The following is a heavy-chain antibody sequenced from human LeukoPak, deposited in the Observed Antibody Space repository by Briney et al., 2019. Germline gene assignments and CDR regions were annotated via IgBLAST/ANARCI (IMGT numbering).Heavy chain of an antibody. CDR2: IGTSSTTI. CDR3: ARGVVPAANVFQH. J-gene: IGHJ1*01. CDR1: GFTFSSYT. D-gene: IGHD2-2*01. Sequence: GGSLRLSCAASGFTFSSYTMNWVRQPPGKGLEWVSNIGTSSTTIYYADSVKGRFTISRDNSKNTLYLQMNSLRAEDTAVYYCARGVVPAANVFQHWGQGTLVTVSS. V-gene: IGHV3-48*01.